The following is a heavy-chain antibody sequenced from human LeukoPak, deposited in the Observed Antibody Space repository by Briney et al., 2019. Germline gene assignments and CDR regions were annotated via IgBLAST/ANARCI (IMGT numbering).Heavy chain of an antibody. J-gene: IGHJ4*02. CDR1: GFTFSNYG. CDR2: ISGSGGST. V-gene: IGHV3-23*01. CDR3: AKGPLKEPAAIPYFDY. D-gene: IGHD2-2*01. Sequence: GGSLRLSCAASGFTFSNYGMSWVRQAPGKGLEWVSAISGSGGSTYYADSVKGRFTISRDNSKNTLYLQMNSLRAEDTAVYYCAKGPLKEPAAIPYFDYWGQGTLVTVSS.